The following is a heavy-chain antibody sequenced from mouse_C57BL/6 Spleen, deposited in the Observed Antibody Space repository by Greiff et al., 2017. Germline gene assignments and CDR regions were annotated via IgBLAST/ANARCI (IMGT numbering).Heavy chain of an antibody. CDR2: IWRGGST. Sequence: QVQLKESGPGLVQPSQCLSITCTVSGFSFTSYGVHWVRQSPGKGLEWLGVIWRGGSTDYHSAFMSRLSIIKDNSKSQVVFKMNSLQADDTAIYYCAKNEGDGDFDYWGQGTTLTGSS. CDR1: GFSFTSYG. CDR3: AKNEGDGDFDY. J-gene: IGHJ2*01. D-gene: IGHD1-1*01. V-gene: IGHV2-5*01.